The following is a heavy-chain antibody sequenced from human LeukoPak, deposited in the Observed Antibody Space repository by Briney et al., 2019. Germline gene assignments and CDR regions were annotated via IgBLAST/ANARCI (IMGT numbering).Heavy chain of an antibody. CDR2: INHSGST. V-gene: IGHV4-34*01. CDR3: ARVEFKVGSSPGYFDY. D-gene: IGHD1-26*01. Sequence: SETLSLTCAVYGGSFSGYYWSWIRQPPGKGLEWIGEINHSGSTNYNPSLKSRVTISVDTSKNQFSLKLSSVTAADTAVYYCARVEFKVGSSPGYFDYWGQGTLVTVSS. CDR1: GGSFSGYY. J-gene: IGHJ4*02.